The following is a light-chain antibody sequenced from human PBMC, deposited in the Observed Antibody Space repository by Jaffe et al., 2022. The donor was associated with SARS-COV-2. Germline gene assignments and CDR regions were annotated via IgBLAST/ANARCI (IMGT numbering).Light chain of an antibody. CDR2: KAS. CDR3: QHYNNFPLT. CDR1: QSVSTW. Sequence: DIQLTQSPSTVSASVGDRVTITCRASQSVSTWLAWYQQKPGKAPKLLIYKASTLESGVPSRFSGSGSGTELTLTISSLQPDDSATYYCQHYNNFPLTFGGGTKVEIK. J-gene: IGKJ4*01. V-gene: IGKV1-5*03.